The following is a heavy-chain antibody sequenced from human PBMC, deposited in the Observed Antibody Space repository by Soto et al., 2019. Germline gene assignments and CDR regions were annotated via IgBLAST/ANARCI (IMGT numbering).Heavy chain of an antibody. Sequence: GGSLRLSCAASGFTVSSNYMSWVRQAPGKGLEWVSVIYSGGSTYYADSVKGRFTISRDNSKNTLYLQMNSLRAEDTAVYYCARALKEHSGYSHWGQGTLVTVSS. CDR1: GFTVSSNY. CDR2: IYSGGST. V-gene: IGHV3-53*01. J-gene: IGHJ4*02. D-gene: IGHD3-22*01. CDR3: ARALKEHSGYSH.